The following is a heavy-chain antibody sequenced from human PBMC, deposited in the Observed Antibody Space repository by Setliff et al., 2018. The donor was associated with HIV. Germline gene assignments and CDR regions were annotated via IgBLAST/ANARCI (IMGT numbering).Heavy chain of an antibody. V-gene: IGHV4-4*09. CDR3: ARPTYDYVWGSYRPGPMDV. CDR2: MYTSGST. Sequence: PSETLSLTCTVSGASISSYYWSWIRQPPGKGLEWIGYMYTSGSTNYDPSLKSRATLSVDTSKNQFSLQLSSVTAADTAVYYCARPTYDYVWGSYRPGPMDVWGQGTPVTVSS. CDR1: GASISSYY. D-gene: IGHD3-16*02. J-gene: IGHJ6*02.